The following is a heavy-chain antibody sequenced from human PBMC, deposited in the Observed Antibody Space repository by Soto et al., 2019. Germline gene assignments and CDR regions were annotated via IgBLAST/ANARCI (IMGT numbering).Heavy chain of an antibody. CDR1: GGSISSSSYY. D-gene: IGHD1-1*01. CDR3: ASLAVKGPKKRSFDY. Sequence: QLQLQESGPGLVKPSETLSLTCTVSGGSISSSSYYWGWIRQPPGKGLEWIGSIYYSGSTYYNPSLKSRVTITVDTSKNQFTLKLSSVTAADTAVYYCASLAVKGPKKRSFDYWGQGTLVTVSS. J-gene: IGHJ4*02. V-gene: IGHV4-39*01. CDR2: IYYSGST.